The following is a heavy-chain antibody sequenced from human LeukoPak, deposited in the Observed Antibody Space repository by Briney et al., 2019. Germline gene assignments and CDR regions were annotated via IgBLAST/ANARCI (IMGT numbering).Heavy chain of an antibody. V-gene: IGHV3-30*18. CDR1: GFTFSSFG. CDR3: AKDRHTVTTFDY. CDR2: ISYDGRNE. Sequence: PGGSLRLSCAASGFTFSSFGMHWVRQAPGKGLEWVAVISYDGRNEYYADSVKGRFTISRDNSKNTVYLQMNSLRPEDTAVYYCAKDRHTVTTFDYWSQGTLVTVSS. D-gene: IGHD4-11*01. J-gene: IGHJ4*02.